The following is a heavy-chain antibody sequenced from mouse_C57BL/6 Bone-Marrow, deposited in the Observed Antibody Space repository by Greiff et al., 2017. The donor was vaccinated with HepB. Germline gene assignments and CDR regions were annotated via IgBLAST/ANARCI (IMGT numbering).Heavy chain of an antibody. V-gene: IGHV1-7*01. CDR2: INPSSGYT. CDR3: ASYYGSSSAWFAY. CDR1: GYTFTSYW. D-gene: IGHD1-1*01. Sequence: QVHVKQSGAELAKPGASVKLSCKASGYTFTSYWMHWVKQRPGQGLEWIGYINPSSGYTKYNQKFKDKATLTADKSSSTAYMQLSSLTYEDSAVYYCASYYGSSSAWFAYWGQGTLVTVSA. J-gene: IGHJ3*01.